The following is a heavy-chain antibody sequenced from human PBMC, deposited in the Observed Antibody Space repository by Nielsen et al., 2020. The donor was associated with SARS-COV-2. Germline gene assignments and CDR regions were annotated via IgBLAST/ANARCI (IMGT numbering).Heavy chain of an antibody. CDR3: ARDHRELQGYYYGMDV. CDR1: GFTVSSNY. CDR2: IYSGGST. J-gene: IGHJ6*02. Sequence: GGSLRLSCAASGFTVSSNYMSWVRQAPGKGLEWVSVIYSGGSTYYADSVKGRFTISRDNSKNTLYLQMNSLRAEDTAVYYCARDHRELQGYYYGMDVWGQGTTVTVSS. D-gene: IGHD4-23*01. V-gene: IGHV3-53*01.